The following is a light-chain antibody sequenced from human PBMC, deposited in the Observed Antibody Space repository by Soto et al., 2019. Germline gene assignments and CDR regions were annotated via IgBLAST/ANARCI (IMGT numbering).Light chain of an antibody. Sequence: DIQMTQSPSTLSASVGDRVTITCRASQSISSWLAWYQQKPGKAPKLLIYDASSLESGVPSRFSGSGSGTEFTPTISSLQPDDFATYYCQQGLTFGPGTKVDIK. J-gene: IGKJ3*01. CDR3: QQGLT. CDR2: DAS. V-gene: IGKV1-5*01. CDR1: QSISSW.